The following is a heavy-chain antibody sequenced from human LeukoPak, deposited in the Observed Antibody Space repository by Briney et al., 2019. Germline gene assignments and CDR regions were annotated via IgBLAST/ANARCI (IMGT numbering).Heavy chain of an antibody. J-gene: IGHJ5*02. V-gene: IGHV5-51*01. CDR1: GYSFTSYW. CDR2: IYPGDSDT. D-gene: IGHD3-10*01. Sequence: GESLKISCQGSGYSFTSYWIGWVRQLPGKGLEWMGIIYPGDSDTRYSPSFQGQVTISADKSISTAYLQWSSLKASDAAMYYCARRWFGELDNWFDPWGQGTLVTVSS. CDR3: ARRWFGELDNWFDP.